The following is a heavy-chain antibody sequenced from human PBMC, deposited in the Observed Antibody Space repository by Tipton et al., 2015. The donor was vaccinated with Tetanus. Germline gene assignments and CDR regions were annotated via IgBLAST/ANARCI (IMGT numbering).Heavy chain of an antibody. CDR2: INHSGGT. D-gene: IGHD3-22*01. CDR3: ARPRGYSSGYFYY. CDR1: GGAFSGYY. Sequence: TLSLTCAVSGGAFSGYYWSWIRQSPGEGLEWIGAINHSGGTNYNPSLRSRVTMSIDTCQKQVSRKLSSVTAADTAVYYCARPRGYSSGYFYYWGLGTLVTVSS. V-gene: IGHV4-34*01. J-gene: IGHJ4*02.